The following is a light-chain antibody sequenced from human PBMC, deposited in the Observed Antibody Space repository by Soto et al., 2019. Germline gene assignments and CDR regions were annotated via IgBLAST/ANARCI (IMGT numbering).Light chain of an antibody. CDR2: DAA. J-gene: IGKJ1*01. V-gene: IGKV1-5*01. Sequence: QMTQSPSTLSASVGDRVTITCRASQSFRNSLAWYHQKSGKAPTLLIYDAATLQSGVPSRFSGSGSGTAFRLTISSLQPEDFATYDCLCYTTYPWTFGQGTKLDLK. CDR3: LCYTTYPWT. CDR1: QSFRNS.